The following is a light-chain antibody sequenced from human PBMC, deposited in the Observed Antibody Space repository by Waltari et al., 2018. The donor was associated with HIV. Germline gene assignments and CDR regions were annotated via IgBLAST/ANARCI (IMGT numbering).Light chain of an antibody. V-gene: IGLV2-14*03. Sequence: QSVLTQPASVSGSPGQSVTISCTGTSSDFGFDNYVSWYQQYPGKAPTLIIYEVSSRPSGVSDRFSGSKFGNTASLTISGLQNEDEADYFCTSYTTSDTLRFGGGTKVTVL. CDR2: EVS. CDR3: TSYTTSDTLR. CDR1: SSDFGFDNY. J-gene: IGLJ3*02.